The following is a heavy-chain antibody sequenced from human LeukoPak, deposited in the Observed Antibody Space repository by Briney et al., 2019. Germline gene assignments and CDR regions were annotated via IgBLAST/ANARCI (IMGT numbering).Heavy chain of an antibody. D-gene: IGHD3-10*01. Sequence: GGSLRLSCAASGFTFSSYEMNWVRQAPGKGLEWVSYISSSGSTIYYADSVKGRFTISRDNAKNSLYLQMNSLRAEDTAVYYCAREPVLLWFGESEGGVDYWGQGTLVTVSS. V-gene: IGHV3-48*03. CDR2: ISSSGSTI. CDR3: AREPVLLWFGESEGGVDY. CDR1: GFTFSSYE. J-gene: IGHJ4*02.